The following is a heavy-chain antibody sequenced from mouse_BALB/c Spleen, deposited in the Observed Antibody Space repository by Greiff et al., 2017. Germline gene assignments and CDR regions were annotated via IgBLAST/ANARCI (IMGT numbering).Heavy chain of an antibody. J-gene: IGHJ2*01. CDR1: GFTFSSYG. D-gene: IGHD2-13*01. Sequence: EVQLVESGGDLVKPGGSLKLSCAASGFTFSSYGMSWVRQTPDKRLEWVATISSGGSYTYYPDSVKGRFTISRDNAKNTLYLQMSSLKSEDTAMYYCARGGGEGYYFDYWGQGTTLTVSS. CDR3: ARGGGEGYYFDY. V-gene: IGHV5-6*01. CDR2: ISSGGSYT.